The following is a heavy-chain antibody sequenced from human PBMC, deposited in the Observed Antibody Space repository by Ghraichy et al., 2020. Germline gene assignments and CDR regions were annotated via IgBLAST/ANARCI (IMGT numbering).Heavy chain of an antibody. CDR1: GFTFSSYW. Sequence: GGSLRLSCAASGFTFSSYWMHWVRQAPGKGLVWVSRINSDGSTTNYADSVKGRFTISRDNAKNTLYLQMNSLRAEDTAVYYCARVGFGWGDIDYWGQGTLVTVSS. V-gene: IGHV3-74*01. D-gene: IGHD6-19*01. CDR3: ARVGFGWGDIDY. CDR2: INSDGSTT. J-gene: IGHJ4*02.